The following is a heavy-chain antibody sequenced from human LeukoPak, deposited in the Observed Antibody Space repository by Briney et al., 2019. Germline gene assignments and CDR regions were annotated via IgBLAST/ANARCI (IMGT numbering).Heavy chain of an antibody. V-gene: IGHV3-30*02. CDR2: IQYDGSNK. D-gene: IGHD6-13*01. CDR3: ARSIAAAGSSDSLDYYGMDV. Sequence: GGSLRLSCSASGFTFRTYGMHWVRQAPGKGLEWVAFIQYDGSNKYYADSVKGRFTISRDNAKNSLYLQMNSLRAEDTAVYYCARSIAAAGSSDSLDYYGMDVWGQGTTVTVSS. CDR1: GFTFRTYG. J-gene: IGHJ6*02.